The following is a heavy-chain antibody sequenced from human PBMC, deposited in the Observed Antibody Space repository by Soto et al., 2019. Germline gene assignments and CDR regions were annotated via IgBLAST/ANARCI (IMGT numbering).Heavy chain of an antibody. CDR1: GGTFSSYA. CDR3: ARAPLGRYYYDSSGHLQFQH. Sequence: QVQLVQSGAEVKKPGSSVKVSCKASGGTFSSYAISWVRHAPGQGLEWMGGIIPIFGTANYAQKFQGRVTITADESTSTAYMELSSLRSEDTAVYYCARAPLGRYYYDSSGHLQFQHWGQCTLVTVSS. V-gene: IGHV1-69*01. CDR2: IIPIFGTA. J-gene: IGHJ1*01. D-gene: IGHD3-22*01.